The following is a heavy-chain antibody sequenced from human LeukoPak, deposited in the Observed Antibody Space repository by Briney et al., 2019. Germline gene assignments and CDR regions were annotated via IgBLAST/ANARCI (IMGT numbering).Heavy chain of an antibody. V-gene: IGHV4-30-2*01. CDR2: IYHSGST. J-gene: IGHJ6*02. CDR3: ARGPRQQLAYYYYYGMDV. Sequence: SQTLSLTCTVSGGSISSGGYYWSWIRQPPGKGLEWIGYIYHSGSTNYNPSLKSRVTISVDTSKNQFSLKLSSVTAADTAAYYCARGPRQQLAYYYYYGMDVWGQGTTVNVSS. D-gene: IGHD6-13*01. CDR1: GGSISSGGYY.